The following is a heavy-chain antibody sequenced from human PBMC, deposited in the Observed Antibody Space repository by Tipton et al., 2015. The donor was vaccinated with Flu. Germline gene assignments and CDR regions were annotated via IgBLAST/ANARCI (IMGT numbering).Heavy chain of an antibody. D-gene: IGHD4-11*01. CDR1: GGSFSGYY. J-gene: IGHJ5*02. Sequence: TLSLTCAVSGGSFSGYYWSWIRQSPGKGLEWIGEINHSGSANYKASLKSRVTITVDTSKNQFSLRLSSMSAADTAVYYCARRDYSNYVSDPKNWFDPWGQGTLVTVSS. CDR3: ARRDYSNYVSDPKNWFDP. V-gene: IGHV4-34*01. CDR2: INHSGSA.